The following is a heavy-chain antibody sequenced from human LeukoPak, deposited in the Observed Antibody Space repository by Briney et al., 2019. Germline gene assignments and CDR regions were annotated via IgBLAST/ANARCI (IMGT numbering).Heavy chain of an antibody. Sequence: PGGSLRLSCAASGFTFSSYSMNWVRQALGKGLEWVSAISGSGGSTYYADSVKGRFTISRDNSKNTLYLQMNSLRAEDTAVYYCAKAGRGGAITMVRGVKGGYYYMDVWGKGTTVTISS. CDR3: AKAGRGGAITMVRGVKGGYYYMDV. D-gene: IGHD3-10*01. CDR2: ISGSGGST. V-gene: IGHV3-23*01. J-gene: IGHJ6*03. CDR1: GFTFSSYS.